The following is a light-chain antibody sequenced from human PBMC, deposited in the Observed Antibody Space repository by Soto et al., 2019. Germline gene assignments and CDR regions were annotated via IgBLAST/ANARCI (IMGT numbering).Light chain of an antibody. V-gene: IGKV1-33*01. J-gene: IGKJ4*01. CDR2: DAS. CDR3: QQYDKVPLT. Sequence: DIQMTQSPSSLSASVGDRVTITCQASQDISNYLNWYQQKPGKAPKLLIYDASYLETGVPSRFSGSGSGTDFTVNISSLQPEDIATYYCQQYDKVPLTFGGGTKVEIK. CDR1: QDISNY.